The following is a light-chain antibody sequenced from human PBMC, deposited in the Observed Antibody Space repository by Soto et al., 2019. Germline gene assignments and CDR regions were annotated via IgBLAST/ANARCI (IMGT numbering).Light chain of an antibody. CDR3: QQRNSWPLT. J-gene: IGKJ4*02. CDR1: RSISTY. Sequence: ETVWTQSPATLSLSPGERATLSCRARRSISTYLAWYQQKPGQAPRLLIYEALNRATGIPARFSGSGSGTDFTLTISSLEPEDFAVYYCQQRNSWPLTFGGGTKVEI. CDR2: EAL. V-gene: IGKV3-11*01.